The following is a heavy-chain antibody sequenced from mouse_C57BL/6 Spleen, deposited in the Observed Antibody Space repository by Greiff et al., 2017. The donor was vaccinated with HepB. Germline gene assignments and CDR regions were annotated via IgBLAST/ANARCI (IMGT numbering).Heavy chain of an antibody. D-gene: IGHD2-4*01. Sequence: EVHLVESGGSLVKPGGSLKLSCAASGFTFSDYGMHWVRQAPEKGLEWVAYISSGSSTIYYADTVKGRFTISRDNAKNTLFLQMTSLRSEDTAMYYCARRGITTTGYYFDYWGQGTTLTVSS. CDR3: ARRGITTTGYYFDY. V-gene: IGHV5-17*01. CDR2: ISSGSSTI. J-gene: IGHJ2*01. CDR1: GFTFSDYG.